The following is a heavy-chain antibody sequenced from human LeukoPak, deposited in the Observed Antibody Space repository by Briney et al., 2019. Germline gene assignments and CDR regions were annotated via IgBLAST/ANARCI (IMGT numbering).Heavy chain of an antibody. V-gene: IGHV3-7*01. J-gene: IGHJ3*01. D-gene: IGHD6-6*01. CDR1: GFTFSGYW. Sequence: HPGGSLRLSCAASGFTFSGYWMTWVRQAPGTGLEWVTYMNEGGTKIYYLDSVKGRFSISRDNGKNSLYLQMNSLRVEDTAVYYCARGVYAFDVWGQGTMVTVSS. CDR3: ARGVYAFDV. CDR2: MNEGGTKI.